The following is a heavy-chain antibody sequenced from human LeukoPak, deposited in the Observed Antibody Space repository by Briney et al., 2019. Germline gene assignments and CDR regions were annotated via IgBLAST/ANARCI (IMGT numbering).Heavy chain of an antibody. CDR3: ARNIVGPRQVDY. J-gene: IGHJ4*02. CDR2: IYHSGTT. D-gene: IGHD1-26*01. V-gene: IGHV4-59*01. Sequence: SETLSLTCTVSGGSISSYYWSWIRQPPGKGLEWIGYIYHSGTTNYNPSLKSRVTISVDTSKSQFSLKLSSVTAADTAIYYCARNIVGPRQVDYWAREPWSPSPQ. CDR1: GGSISSYY.